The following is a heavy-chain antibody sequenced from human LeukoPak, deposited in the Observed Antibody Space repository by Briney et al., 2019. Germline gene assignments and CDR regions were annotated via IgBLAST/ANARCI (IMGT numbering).Heavy chain of an antibody. D-gene: IGHD3-16*01. CDR1: GFTFSSYS. J-gene: IGHJ4*02. Sequence: GGSLRLSCAASGFTFSSYSMNWVRQAPGKGLEWVSAISGSGGSTYYADSVKGRFTISRDNSKNTLYLQMNSLRAEDTAVYYCAKASWVSSADAVLWGQGTLVTVSS. CDR3: AKASWVSSADAVL. CDR2: ISGSGGST. V-gene: IGHV3-23*01.